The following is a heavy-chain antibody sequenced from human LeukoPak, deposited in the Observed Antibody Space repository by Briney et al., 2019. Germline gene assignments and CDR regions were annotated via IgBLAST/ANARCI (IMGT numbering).Heavy chain of an antibody. D-gene: IGHD4-23*01. CDR2: IYSGGST. V-gene: IGHV3-53*01. Sequence: PGGSLRLSCAASGFTVSSNYMSWVRPAPGKGLEWVSVIYSGGSTYYADSVKGRFTISRDNSKNSLYLQMNSLRAGDTAVYYCARVYGGNSRYLQHWGQGTLVTVSS. CDR3: ARVYGGNSRYLQH. J-gene: IGHJ1*01. CDR1: GFTVSSNY.